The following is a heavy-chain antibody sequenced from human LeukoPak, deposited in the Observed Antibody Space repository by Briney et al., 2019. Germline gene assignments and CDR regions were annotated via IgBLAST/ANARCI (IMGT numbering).Heavy chain of an antibody. CDR1: GFTFSSYV. CDR2: ISYDGSNK. Sequence: GGSLRLSCEASGFTFSSYVMHWVHQAPGKGLEWVAVISYDGSNKYYADSVKGRFTISRDNSKNTLYVQLSSLRDEDTAVYYCARDGGSYYFDYWGQGTLVTVSS. V-gene: IGHV3-30-3*01. D-gene: IGHD2-15*01. J-gene: IGHJ4*02. CDR3: ARDGGSYYFDY.